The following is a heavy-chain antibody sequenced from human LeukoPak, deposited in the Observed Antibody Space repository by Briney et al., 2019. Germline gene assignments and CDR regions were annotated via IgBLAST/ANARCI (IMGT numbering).Heavy chain of an antibody. CDR1: GFTFSDYY. CDR2: ISSGGSTI. V-gene: IGHV3-11*04. D-gene: IGHD3-22*01. J-gene: IGHJ4*02. CDR3: ARAGRYYGSSGYFQLDY. Sequence: GGSLRLSCAASGFTFSDYYMSWIRQAPGKGLEWVSYISSGGSTIYYADSVKGRFTISRDNARNSPYLQMNSLRAEDTAVYYCARAGRYYGSSGYFQLDYWGQGTLVTVSS.